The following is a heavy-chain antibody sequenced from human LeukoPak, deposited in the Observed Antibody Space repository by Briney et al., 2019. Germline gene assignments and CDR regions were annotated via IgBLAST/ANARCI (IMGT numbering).Heavy chain of an antibody. Sequence: SETLSLTCTVSGGSISSGAYYWSWIRQHPGKGLEWIGDIYYSGSTYYNPSLKSRVIISVDTSKNQFSLKLSSVTAADTAVYYCARLIRTGDNWFDPWGQGTLVTVSS. D-gene: IGHD3/OR15-3a*01. J-gene: IGHJ5*02. CDR1: GGSISSGAYY. CDR3: ARLIRTGDNWFDP. CDR2: IYYSGST. V-gene: IGHV4-31*03.